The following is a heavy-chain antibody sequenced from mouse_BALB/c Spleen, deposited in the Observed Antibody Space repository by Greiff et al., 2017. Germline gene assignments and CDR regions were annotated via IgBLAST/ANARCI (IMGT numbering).Heavy chain of an antibody. CDR2: ISSGGSYT. J-gene: IGHJ4*01. Sequence: EVMLVESGGDLVKPGGSLKLSCAASGFTFSSYGMSWVRQTPDKRLEWVATISSGGSYTYYPDSVKGRFTISRDNAKNTLYLQMSSLRSEDTAMYYCARREGDYWGQGTSVTVSS. V-gene: IGHV5-6*02. CDR3: ARREGDY. CDR1: GFTFSSYG.